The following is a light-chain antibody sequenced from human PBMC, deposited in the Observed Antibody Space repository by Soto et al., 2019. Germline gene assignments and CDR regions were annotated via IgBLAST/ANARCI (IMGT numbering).Light chain of an antibody. CDR3: CSYTRSGTFI. V-gene: IGLV2-14*01. CDR1: SGDIGDYNY. CDR2: DVS. Sequence: QSVLTQPASVSGSPGQSITISCVGTSGDIGDYNYVSLYQQYPGKVPKVIIYDVSNRPSGVSYRFSGTKSGNTASLTVSGLQVEDEADYYCCSYTRSGTFIFGTGTKVTVL. J-gene: IGLJ1*01.